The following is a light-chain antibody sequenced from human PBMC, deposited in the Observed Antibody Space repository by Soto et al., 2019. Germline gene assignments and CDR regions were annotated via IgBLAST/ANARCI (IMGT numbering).Light chain of an antibody. CDR3: QQLNSYTPT. Sequence: DIPLTQSPSFLSASVGDRVTITCRASQGISSYLAWYQQKPGKAPKLLIYAASTLQSGVPSRFSGSGSGTEFTLTISSLQPEDFATYYCQQLNSYTPTFGQGTRLEIK. J-gene: IGKJ5*01. CDR2: AAS. CDR1: QGISSY. V-gene: IGKV1-9*01.